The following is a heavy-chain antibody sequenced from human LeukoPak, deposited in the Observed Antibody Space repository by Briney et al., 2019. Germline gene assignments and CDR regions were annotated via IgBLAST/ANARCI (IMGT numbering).Heavy chain of an antibody. D-gene: IGHD4-23*01. CDR2: ISGSGGST. J-gene: IGHJ4*02. CDR3: AKEGNYGGNSGCFDY. CDR1: GFIFSTYA. V-gene: IGHV3-23*01. Sequence: PGGSLRLSCAASGFIFSTYAMSWVRQAPGKGLEWVSAISGSGGSTYYADSVKGRFTISRDNSKNTLYLQMNSLRAEDTAIYYCAKEGNYGGNSGCFDYWGLGTLVTVSS.